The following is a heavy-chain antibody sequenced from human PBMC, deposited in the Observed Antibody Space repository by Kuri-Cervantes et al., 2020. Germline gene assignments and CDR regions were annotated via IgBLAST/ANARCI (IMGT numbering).Heavy chain of an antibody. Sequence: GGSLRLSCAASGFTFDDYAMHWVRQAPGKGLEWVSGISWNSGSIGYADSVKGRFTISRDNAKNTLYLQMNSLRAEDTAVYYCAKDRFDYYDSSGWFDPWGQGTLVTVSS. V-gene: IGHV3-9*01. CDR3: AKDRFDYYDSSGWFDP. CDR1: GFTFDDYA. D-gene: IGHD3-22*01. J-gene: IGHJ5*02. CDR2: ISWNSGSI.